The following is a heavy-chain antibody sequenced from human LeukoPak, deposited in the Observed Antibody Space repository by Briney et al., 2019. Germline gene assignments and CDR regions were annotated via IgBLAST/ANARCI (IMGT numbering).Heavy chain of an antibody. D-gene: IGHD1-1*01. Sequence: GASVKVSCKASGYTFASYGISWVRQAPGQGLEWMGWISGYTGNTNYVQKFQGRVTMTTDTSTRTAYMELRSLRSDDTAVYYCARALGWNDMFALDYWGRGTLVTVSS. CDR2: ISGYTGNT. CDR3: ARALGWNDMFALDY. J-gene: IGHJ4*02. V-gene: IGHV1-18*01. CDR1: GYTFASYG.